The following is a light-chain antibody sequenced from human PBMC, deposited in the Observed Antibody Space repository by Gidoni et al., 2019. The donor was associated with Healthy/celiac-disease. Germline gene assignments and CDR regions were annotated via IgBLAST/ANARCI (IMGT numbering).Light chain of an antibody. CDR1: QSVRSSY. Sequence: EIVLTQSPGTLSLSPGERATLSCSASQSVRSSYLAWYQQKPGQAPRLLIYVASSRATGIPDRFSGSGSGTDFTLTISRLEPEDFAVYYCQQYGSSRTFGQGTKVEIK. CDR2: VAS. J-gene: IGKJ1*01. CDR3: QQYGSSRT. V-gene: IGKV3-20*01.